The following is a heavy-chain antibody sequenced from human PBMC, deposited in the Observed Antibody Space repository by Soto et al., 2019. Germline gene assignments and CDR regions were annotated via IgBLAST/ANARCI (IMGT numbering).Heavy chain of an antibody. CDR3: VKDSVPYNGEWEWLDP. D-gene: IGHD1-26*01. J-gene: IGHJ5*02. V-gene: IGHV3-23*01. CDR2: IGGTGTDT. CDR1: GFIFNNYA. Sequence: GGSLRLSCRGSGFIFNNYAMSWVRQAPGKGLEWVSGIGGTGTDTHYADPVRGRFTISRDDYTMYLQMTRLRVEDTAVYYCVKDSVPYNGEWEWLDPWAHRTLVTVSS.